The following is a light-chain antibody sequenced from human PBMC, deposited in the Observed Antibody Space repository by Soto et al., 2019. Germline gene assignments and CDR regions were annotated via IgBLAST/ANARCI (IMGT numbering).Light chain of an antibody. CDR1: QSVSSN. J-gene: IGKJ1*01. CDR2: GAS. V-gene: IGKV3-15*01. CDR3: QQYNNWPPRT. Sequence: EIVMTQSPATLSVSPGERATLSCRASQSVSSNLAWYQQKPGQAPRLLIYGASTRATGIPARFSGSGSGTEFTLTISSLHSEDFAVYYCQQYNNWPPRTVGQGTKVDI.